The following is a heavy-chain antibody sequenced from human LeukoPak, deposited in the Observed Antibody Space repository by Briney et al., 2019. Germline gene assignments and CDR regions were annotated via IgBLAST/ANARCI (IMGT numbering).Heavy chain of an antibody. CDR2: IIPILGIV. V-gene: IGHV1-69*04. J-gene: IGHJ6*02. CDR3: ARVAPPTLRYFDWFTKLHQYYYGMDV. Sequence: ASVKVSCTASGGTFSSYAINWVRQAPGQGLEWMGRIIPILGIVNYAQKFQGRVTISADKSTSTAYMELSSLRSEDTAVYYCARVAPPTLRYFDWFTKLHQYYYGMDVWGQGTTVTVSS. D-gene: IGHD3-9*01. CDR1: GGTFSSYA.